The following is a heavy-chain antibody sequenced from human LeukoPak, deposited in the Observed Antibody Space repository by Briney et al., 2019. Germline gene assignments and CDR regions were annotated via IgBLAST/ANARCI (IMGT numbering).Heavy chain of an antibody. Sequence: ASVKVSCKASGYTFTSYYMHWVRQAPGQGLEWMGIINPSGGSTSYAQKFQGRVTMTRDTSTSTVYMELSSLRSEDTAVYYCARGHRTAAYDSSGSDYWGQGTLVTVSS. CDR3: ARGHRTAAYDSSGSDY. CDR1: GYTFTSYY. V-gene: IGHV1-46*01. J-gene: IGHJ4*02. CDR2: INPSGGST. D-gene: IGHD3-22*01.